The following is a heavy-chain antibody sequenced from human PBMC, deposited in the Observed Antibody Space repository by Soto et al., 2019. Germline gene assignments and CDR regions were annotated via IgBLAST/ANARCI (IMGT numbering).Heavy chain of an antibody. CDR2: ISGRGGST. Sequence: EVQLLESGGGLVQPGGSLRLSCAASGFTFSSYAMNWVRQAPGKGLEWVSAISGRGGSTYYADSVKGRFTISRDNSKNTLYLQMDSLRAEDTALYYCAKHILYSRYGLDVWGQGTTVTVSS. J-gene: IGHJ6*02. CDR1: GFTFSSYA. CDR3: AKHILYSRYGLDV. V-gene: IGHV3-23*01. D-gene: IGHD6-13*01.